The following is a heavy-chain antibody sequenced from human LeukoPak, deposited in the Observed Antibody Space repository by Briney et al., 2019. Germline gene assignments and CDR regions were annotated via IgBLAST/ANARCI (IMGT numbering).Heavy chain of an antibody. Sequence: PGGSLRLSCAASGFSFSRYGRTWVRQAPGKGLEWVANIKEDGTKTYYVDSVKGRFTVSRDNAQNSLYLQMNSLTPEDTAVYFCARGEAFCDYWGQGALVTVSS. CDR1: GFSFSRYG. CDR3: ARGEAFCDY. CDR2: IKEDGTKT. J-gene: IGHJ4*02. V-gene: IGHV3-7*05.